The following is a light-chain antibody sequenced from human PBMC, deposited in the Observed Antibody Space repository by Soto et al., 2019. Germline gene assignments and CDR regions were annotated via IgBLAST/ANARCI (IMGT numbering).Light chain of an antibody. CDR2: KVS. CDR3: MQGTHWPIT. CDR1: QSLVHSDGIAY. J-gene: IGKJ5*01. Sequence: DVVMTHSPLALPVTLGQPASISCRSNQSLVHSDGIAYFSWFQQRPGRSPRRLIYKVSNRASGGPARFSGSESGTDFARTISRAESEYVGVYYGMQGTHWPITFGEGTRLEIK. V-gene: IGKV2-30*02.